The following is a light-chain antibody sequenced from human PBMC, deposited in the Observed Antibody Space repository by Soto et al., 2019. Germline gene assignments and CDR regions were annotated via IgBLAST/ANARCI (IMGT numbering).Light chain of an antibody. CDR1: SNDVGGYKY. CDR2: EVT. V-gene: IGLV2-14*01. Sequence: QSALTQPASVSGSPAQSITISCNGTSNDVGGYKYVSWYQQHPGKAPKLMIYEVTNRPSGVSARFSGSKSGNTASLTISGLQAEDEADYYCSSYTMSTTIIFGRGTKLTVL. J-gene: IGLJ2*01. CDR3: SSYTMSTTII.